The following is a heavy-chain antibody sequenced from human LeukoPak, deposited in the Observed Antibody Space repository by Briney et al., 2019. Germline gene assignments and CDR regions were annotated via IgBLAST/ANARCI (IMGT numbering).Heavy chain of an antibody. CDR3: ARTPVVPAATHRDGMDV. J-gene: IGHJ6*02. D-gene: IGHD2-2*01. Sequence: ASVKVSCKASGYTFTSYDINWVRQATGQGLEWMGWMNPNSGNTGCAQKFQGRVTMTRNTSISTAYMELSSLRSEDTAVYYCARTPVVPAATHRDGMDVWGQGTTVTVSS. CDR1: GYTFTSYD. V-gene: IGHV1-8*01. CDR2: MNPNSGNT.